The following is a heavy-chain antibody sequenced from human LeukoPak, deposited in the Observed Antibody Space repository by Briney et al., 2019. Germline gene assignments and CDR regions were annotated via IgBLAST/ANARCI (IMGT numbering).Heavy chain of an antibody. Sequence: SETLSLTCTVSGDSISGVSSYWSWIRQPAGKALEWIGRIYSSGNTNYNPSLKSRVTMSLDTSKNQSSLKLTSVTAADTAVYYCARENIELVPAAVDGWFDPWGQGTLVTVSS. V-gene: IGHV4-61*02. CDR2: IYSSGNT. CDR1: GDSISGVSSY. D-gene: IGHD2-2*01. J-gene: IGHJ5*02. CDR3: ARENIELVPAAVDGWFDP.